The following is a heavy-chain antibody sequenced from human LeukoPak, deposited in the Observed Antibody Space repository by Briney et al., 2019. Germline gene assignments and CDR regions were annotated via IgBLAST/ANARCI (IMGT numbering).Heavy chain of an antibody. J-gene: IGHJ1*01. CDR3: ARGVPAAMFYFQH. CDR1: GGSISSYY. D-gene: IGHD2-2*01. Sequence: SETLSLTCTVSGGSISSYYWSWIRQPPGKGLEWIGYIYYSGSTNYNPSLKSRVTISVDTSKNQFSLKLSSVTAADTAVYYCARGVPAAMFYFQHWGQGTLVTVSS. CDR2: IYYSGST. V-gene: IGHV4-59*01.